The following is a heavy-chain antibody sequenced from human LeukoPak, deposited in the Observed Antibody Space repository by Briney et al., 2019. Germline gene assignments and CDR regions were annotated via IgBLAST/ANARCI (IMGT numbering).Heavy chain of an antibody. D-gene: IGHD3-10*01. J-gene: IGHJ1*01. Sequence: GGSLRLSCAASGFTFSSYWMHWVRQAPGKGLVWVSRINSDGSSTSYADSVKGRFTISRDNAKNSLYLQMSSLTAEDTAIYFCTFLVREPQHWGRGTLVTVSS. CDR3: TFLVREPQH. V-gene: IGHV3-74*01. CDR2: INSDGSST. CDR1: GFTFSSYW.